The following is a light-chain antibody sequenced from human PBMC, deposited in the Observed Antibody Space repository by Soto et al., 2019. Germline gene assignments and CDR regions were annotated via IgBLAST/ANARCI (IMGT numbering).Light chain of an antibody. V-gene: IGKV3-20*01. CDR1: QSVSSSY. CDR2: GES. CDR3: QQYGSSPLT. J-gene: IGKJ5*01. Sequence: EIVLTQSPGTLSLSPGERATLSCRASQSVSSSYLAWYQQKPGQAPRLLIYGESSRATAIPDRFSGSGSGTDFTLTISRLEPEDFAVYYCQQYGSSPLTFGQGTRLEIK.